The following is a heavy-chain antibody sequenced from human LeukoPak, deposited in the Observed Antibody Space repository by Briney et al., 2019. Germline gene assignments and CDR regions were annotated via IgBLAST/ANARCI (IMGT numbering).Heavy chain of an antibody. D-gene: IGHD3-16*01. CDR3: VSRGDASRGGGDHDF. V-gene: IGHV3-23*01. CDR2: IGGSGDKT. J-gene: IGHJ4*02. CDR1: GFTFNRNA. Sequence: GGSLRLSCAASGFTFNRNAISWVRQAPGKGLEWVSTIGGSGDKTFYADSVKGRFTISRDNSKNMVHLQMNSLTGEDTALYYCVSRGDASRGGGDHDFWAQGPLVTVSS.